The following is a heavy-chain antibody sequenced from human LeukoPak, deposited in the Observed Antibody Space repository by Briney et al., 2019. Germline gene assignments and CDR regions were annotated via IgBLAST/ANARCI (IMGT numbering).Heavy chain of an antibody. D-gene: IGHD1-26*01. CDR1: GFTFTRSA. Sequence: SVKVSCKASGFTFTRSAMQWVRQARGQRLEWIGWIVVGSGNTKYAQKFQEGVTITRDMSTGTAYMELSSLRSEDTAVYYCARDKWEPRYAFDIWGQGTMVTVSS. J-gene: IGHJ3*02. CDR2: IVVGSGNT. V-gene: IGHV1-58*02. CDR3: ARDKWEPRYAFDI.